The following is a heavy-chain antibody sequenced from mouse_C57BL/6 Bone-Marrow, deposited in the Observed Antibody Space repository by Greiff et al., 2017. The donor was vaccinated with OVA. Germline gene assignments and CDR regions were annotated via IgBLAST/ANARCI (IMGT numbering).Heavy chain of an antibody. CDR1: GYTFTDYY. D-gene: IGHD2-1*01. Sequence: QVQLKQSGAELVRPGASVKLSCKASGYTFTDYYINWVKQRPGQGLEWIARIYPGSGNTYYNEKFKGKATLTAEKSSSTAYMQLSSLTSEDSAVYFCARSYYCNYDYWGQGTTLTVSS. J-gene: IGHJ2*01. CDR2: IYPGSGNT. V-gene: IGHV1-76*01. CDR3: ARSYYCNYDY.